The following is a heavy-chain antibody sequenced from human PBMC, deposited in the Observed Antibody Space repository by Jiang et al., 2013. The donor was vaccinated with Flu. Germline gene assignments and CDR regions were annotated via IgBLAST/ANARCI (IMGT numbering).Heavy chain of an antibody. Sequence: GSGLVKPSETLSLTCTVSGGSISSYYWSWIRQPPGKGLEWIGYIYYSGSTNYNPSLKSRVTISVDTSKNQFSLKLSSVTAADTAVYYCARLAFWGSRYEWGSYYFGYWGQGTLVTVSS. J-gene: IGHJ4*02. CDR3: ARLAFWGSRYEWGSYYFGY. CDR2: IYYSGST. CDR1: GGSISSYY. V-gene: IGHV4-59*08. D-gene: IGHD3-16*01.